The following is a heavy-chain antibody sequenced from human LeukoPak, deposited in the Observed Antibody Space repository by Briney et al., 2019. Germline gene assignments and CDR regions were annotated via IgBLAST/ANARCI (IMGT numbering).Heavy chain of an antibody. D-gene: IGHD3-10*01. J-gene: IGHJ5*02. Sequence: ASVKVSCKASGYTFTGYYMHWVRQAPGQGLEWMGWINPNSGGTNYAQKFQGRVTMTRDTSISTAYMELSRLRSDDTAVYYCARGPMVRGHWFDPWGQGTLVTVSS. CDR3: ARGPMVRGHWFDP. V-gene: IGHV1-2*02. CDR2: INPNSGGT. CDR1: GYTFTGYY.